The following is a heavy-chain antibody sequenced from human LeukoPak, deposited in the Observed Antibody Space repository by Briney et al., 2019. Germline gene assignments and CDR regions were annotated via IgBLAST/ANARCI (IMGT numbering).Heavy chain of an antibody. CDR3: AKGIVGATSVFGY. D-gene: IGHD1-26*01. J-gene: IGHJ4*02. Sequence: GGSLRLSCAASGFTFVHYAMHWVRQPPGKGLEWVSLISGDGGSTYYADSVKGRFTISRDDSKNSLYLQMNSLRTEDTALYYCAKGIVGATSVFGYWGQGTLVTVSS. CDR1: GFTFVHYA. V-gene: IGHV3-43*02. CDR2: ISGDGGST.